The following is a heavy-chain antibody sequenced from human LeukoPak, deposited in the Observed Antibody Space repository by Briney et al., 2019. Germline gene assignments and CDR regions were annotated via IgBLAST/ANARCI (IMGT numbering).Heavy chain of an antibody. D-gene: IGHD2-15*01. V-gene: IGHV4-31*03. J-gene: IGHJ5*02. Sequence: SQTLSLTCTVSGGSISSGVYYWSWIRQHPGKGLEWIGYIYYSGSTYYNPSLKSRVTISVDTSKNQFSLKLSSVTAADTAVYYCARDGYCSGGSCYTRWFDPWGQGTLVTVSS. CDR3: ARDGYCSGGSCYTRWFDP. CDR2: IYYSGST. CDR1: GGSISSGVYY.